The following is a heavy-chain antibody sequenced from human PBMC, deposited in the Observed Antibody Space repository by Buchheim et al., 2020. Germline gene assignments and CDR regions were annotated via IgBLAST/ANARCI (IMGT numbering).Heavy chain of an antibody. CDR3: ARDRTGLYYFDS. J-gene: IGHJ4*02. Sequence: EVQLVESGGGLVKPGGSLRLSCAAPGFAFRNYHMAWVRQAPGKGLEWVSYVSNNGNNILYSDSVKGRFTISRDNAKNSLYLQMDNLRAEDTAVYYCARDRTGLYYFDSWGQGTL. CDR1: GFAFRNYH. V-gene: IGHV3-21*01. D-gene: IGHD2-8*02. CDR2: VSNNGNNI.